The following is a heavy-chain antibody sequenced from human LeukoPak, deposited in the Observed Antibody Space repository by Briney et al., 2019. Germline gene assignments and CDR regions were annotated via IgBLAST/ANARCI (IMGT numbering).Heavy chain of an antibody. Sequence: ASMKVSCKASGYTLTAYYLHWVRQAPGQGLEWMGRINPNSGGTTYAQKFQGRVTMTRDTSIGTAYMELSSLRSDDTAVYHCARPHYESSGLYVDAFDIWGQGTMVTVSS. CDR3: ARPHYESSGLYVDAFDI. V-gene: IGHV1-2*06. D-gene: IGHD3-22*01. CDR1: GYTLTAYY. J-gene: IGHJ3*02. CDR2: INPNSGGT.